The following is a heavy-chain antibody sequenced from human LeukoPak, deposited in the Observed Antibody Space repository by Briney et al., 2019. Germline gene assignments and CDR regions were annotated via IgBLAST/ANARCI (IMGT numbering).Heavy chain of an antibody. D-gene: IGHD6-19*01. CDR2: ISSSGTYK. Sequence: SGGSLRLSCAVSGFTFSSYSMSWVRQAPGKGLEWASSISSSGTYKYYADSVKGRFTISRDNAKNSLYLQMNSLRAEDTAVYYCAKGKDSVAGATNDYWGQGTLVTVSS. CDR3: AKGKDSVAGATNDY. CDR1: GFTFSSYS. V-gene: IGHV3-21*01. J-gene: IGHJ4*02.